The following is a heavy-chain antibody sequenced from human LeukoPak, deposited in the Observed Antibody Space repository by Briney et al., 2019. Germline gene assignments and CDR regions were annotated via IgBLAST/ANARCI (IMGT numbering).Heavy chain of an antibody. D-gene: IGHD4-23*01. CDR2: IYYSGST. CDR1: GGSFSGYY. V-gene: IGHV4-31*11. Sequence: SETLSLTCAVHGGSFSGYYWSWIRQHPGKGLEWIGYIYYSGSTYYNPSLKSRVTISVDTSKNQFSLKLSSVTAADTAVYYCARDNYGGNSLGFDYWGQGTLVTVSS. J-gene: IGHJ4*02. CDR3: ARDNYGGNSLGFDY.